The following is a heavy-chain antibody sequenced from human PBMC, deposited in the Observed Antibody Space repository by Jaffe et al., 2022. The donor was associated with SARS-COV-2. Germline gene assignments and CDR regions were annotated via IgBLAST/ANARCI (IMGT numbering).Heavy chain of an antibody. V-gene: IGHV3-30-3*01. CDR3: ASSRDPNYYGMDV. D-gene: IGHD2-2*01. Sequence: QVQLVESGGGVVQPGRSLRLSCAASGFTFSSYAMHWVRQAPGKGLEWVAVISYDGSNKYYADSVKGRFTISRDNSKNTLYLQMNSLRAEDTAVYYCASSRDPNYYGMDVWGQGTTVTVSS. CDR2: ISYDGSNK. CDR1: GFTFSSYA. J-gene: IGHJ6*02.